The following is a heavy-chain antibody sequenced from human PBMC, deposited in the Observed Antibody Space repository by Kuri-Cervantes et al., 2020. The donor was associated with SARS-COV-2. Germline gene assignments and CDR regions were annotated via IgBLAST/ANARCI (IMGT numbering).Heavy chain of an antibody. D-gene: IGHD3-3*01. CDR1: GYTFTGYY. Sequence: SVKVSCKASGYTFTGYYMHWVRQAPGQGLEWMGRIIPIFGTANYAQKFQGRVMITADESTSTAYMELSSLRSEDTAVYYCARESKGVTIFGVVYNWFDPWGQGTLVTVSS. J-gene: IGHJ5*02. CDR2: IIPIFGTA. V-gene: IGHV1-69*13. CDR3: ARESKGVTIFGVVYNWFDP.